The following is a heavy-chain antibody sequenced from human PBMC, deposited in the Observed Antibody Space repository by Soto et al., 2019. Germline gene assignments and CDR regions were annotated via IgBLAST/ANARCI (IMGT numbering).Heavy chain of an antibody. CDR1: GLTFRNDW. Sequence: PGGSLRLSCAGSGLTFRNDWVSWVRQAPGKGLEWVANINQDGSERYCVDSVRGRFTISRDNVENSLYLQLNSLRPEDTAVYYCAVYGYGVSAAAYWGQGTLVTVSS. D-gene: IGHD5-12*01. J-gene: IGHJ4*02. V-gene: IGHV3-7*03. CDR2: INQDGSER. CDR3: AVYGYGVSAAAY.